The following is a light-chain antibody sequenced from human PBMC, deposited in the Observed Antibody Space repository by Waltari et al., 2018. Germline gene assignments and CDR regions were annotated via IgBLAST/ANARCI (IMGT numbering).Light chain of an antibody. CDR2: ETS. CDR3: QQYNTYPYT. V-gene: IGKV1-5*03. CDR1: PSVASW. J-gene: IGKJ2*01. Sequence: DIQMTQSPSTLSASVGDRVTITCRASPSVASWLAWYQQKPGKAPNLLIYETSTLESGVPSRFGGSGSGTEFSLTISSLQPDDFATYYCQQYNTYPYTFGQGTKLEIK.